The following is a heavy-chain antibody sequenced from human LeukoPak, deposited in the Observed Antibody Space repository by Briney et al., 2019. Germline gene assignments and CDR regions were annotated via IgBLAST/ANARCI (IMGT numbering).Heavy chain of an antibody. V-gene: IGHV1-8*01. D-gene: IGHD4-17*01. Sequence: ASVKVSCKASGYTFTSYDINWVRQATGQGLEWMGWMNPNSGNTGYAQKFQGRVTMTRNTSISTVYMELSSLRSEDTAVYYCARHTTVTTCLDYWGQGTLVTVSS. CDR3: ARHTTVTTCLDY. CDR2: MNPNSGNT. J-gene: IGHJ4*02. CDR1: GYTFTSYD.